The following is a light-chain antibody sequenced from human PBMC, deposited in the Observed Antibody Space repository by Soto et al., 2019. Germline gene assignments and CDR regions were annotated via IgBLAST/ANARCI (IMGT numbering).Light chain of an antibody. Sequence: DIVMTQTPLSSPVTLRQPASISCRSSESLVHSDGNTYLSWLHQRPGQPPRLLIYKISKRLPGVPERISGSGAGTEFTLKISRVEAEDVGIYYCMQATQFSWTFGQGTKVEI. V-gene: IGKV2-24*01. CDR2: KIS. CDR3: MQATQFSWT. CDR1: ESLVHSDGNTY. J-gene: IGKJ1*01.